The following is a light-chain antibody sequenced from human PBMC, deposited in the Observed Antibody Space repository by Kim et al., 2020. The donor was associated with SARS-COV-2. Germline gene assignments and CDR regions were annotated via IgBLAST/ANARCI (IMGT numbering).Light chain of an antibody. CDR1: SGHSSYA. J-gene: IGLJ3*02. CDR3: QTWGTGWV. Sequence: VLTQSPSASASLGASVKLTCTLSSGHSSYAIAWHQQQPEKGPRYLMKINSDGSHSKGDGIPDRFSGSSSGAERYLTISSLQSEDDADYYCQTWGTGWVFGGGTQLTVL. V-gene: IGLV4-69*01. CDR2: INSDGSH.